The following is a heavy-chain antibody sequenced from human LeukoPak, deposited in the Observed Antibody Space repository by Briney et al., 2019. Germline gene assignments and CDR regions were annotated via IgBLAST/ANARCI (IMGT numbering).Heavy chain of an antibody. V-gene: IGHV1-2*02. CDR3: AREGGLGYCSSTSCYTGAFDI. Sequence: ASVKVSCKASGGTFSSYAISWVRQAPGQGLEWMGWIIPNSGGTNYAQKFQGRVTMTRDTSISTAYMELSRLRSDDTAVYYCAREGGLGYCSSTSCYTGAFDIWGQGTMVTVSS. CDR1: GGTFSSYA. J-gene: IGHJ3*02. CDR2: IIPNSGGT. D-gene: IGHD2-2*02.